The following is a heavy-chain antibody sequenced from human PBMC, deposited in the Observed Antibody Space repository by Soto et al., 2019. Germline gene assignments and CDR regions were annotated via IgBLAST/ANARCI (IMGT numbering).Heavy chain of an antibody. CDR2: TYYRSKWYN. CDR1: GDSVSSNSAA. D-gene: IGHD1-26*01. CDR3: ARTMLTASIVGATPTVYYYYYGMDV. Sequence: KQSPTLSLTCAISGDSVSSNSAAWNWIRQSPSRGLEWLGRTYYRSKWYNDYAVSVKSRITINPDTSKNQFSLQLNSVTPEDTAVYYCARTMLTASIVGATPTVYYYYYGMDVWGQGTTVTVSS. V-gene: IGHV6-1*01. J-gene: IGHJ6*02.